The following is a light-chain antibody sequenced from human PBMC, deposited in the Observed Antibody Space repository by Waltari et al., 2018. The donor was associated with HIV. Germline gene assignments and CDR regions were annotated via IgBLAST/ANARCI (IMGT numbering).Light chain of an antibody. CDR1: NSDIGVYNF. V-gene: IGLV2-14*01. CDR2: EVS. Sequence: QSALTQPASVSGSPGQWITISCTGTNSDIGVYNFVSWYQQHPGKAPKLIIFEVSNRPSGVSDRFSGSKSGNTASLTISGLQAEDEADYYCSSYRNSRTWVFGQGTK. J-gene: IGLJ3*02. CDR3: SSYRNSRTWV.